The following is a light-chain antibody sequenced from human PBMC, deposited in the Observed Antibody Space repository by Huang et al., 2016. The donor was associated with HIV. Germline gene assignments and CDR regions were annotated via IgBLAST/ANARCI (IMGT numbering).Light chain of an antibody. CDR3: QYYGNSPV. V-gene: IGKV3-20*01. CDR1: QTISGGY. CDR2: RGS. Sequence: EIVLTQSPGTLSSSPGERATLSCRARQTISGGYLAWYQHKPGQAPRLLIFRGSGRATGNPGRVSGRGAGTDFTLTITRLEPEDFAVYYCQYYGNSPVFGPGTTVDVK. J-gene: IGKJ3*01.